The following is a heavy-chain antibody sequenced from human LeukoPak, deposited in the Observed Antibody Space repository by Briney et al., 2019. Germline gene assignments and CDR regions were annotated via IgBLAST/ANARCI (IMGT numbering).Heavy chain of an antibody. Sequence: TGGSLRPSCAASGFTFSSYTMNWVRQAPGKGLEWVSSISSSSSYIYYADSVKGRFTISRDNAKNSLYLQMNSLRAEDTAVYYCARDPDYYGSGSSRDYWGQGTPVTVSS. CDR3: ARDPDYYGSGSSRDY. V-gene: IGHV3-21*01. CDR2: ISSSSSYI. CDR1: GFTFSSYT. D-gene: IGHD3-10*01. J-gene: IGHJ4*02.